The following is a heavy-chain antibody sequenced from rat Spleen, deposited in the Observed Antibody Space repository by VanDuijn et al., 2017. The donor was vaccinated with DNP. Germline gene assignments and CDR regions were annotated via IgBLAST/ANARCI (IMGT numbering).Heavy chain of an antibody. Sequence: EVQLVESGGGLVQPGRSLKLSCAASGFTFSDYYMAWVRQAPTKGLEWVAYISYDGGSTYYGDSVKGRFTISRDNAKSTLYLHMNSLRSEDMATYYCKLGGAYWGQGVMVTVSS. CDR3: KLGGAY. V-gene: IGHV5-20*01. CDR2: ISYDGGST. J-gene: IGHJ2*01. CDR1: GFTFSDYY. D-gene: IGHD5-1*01.